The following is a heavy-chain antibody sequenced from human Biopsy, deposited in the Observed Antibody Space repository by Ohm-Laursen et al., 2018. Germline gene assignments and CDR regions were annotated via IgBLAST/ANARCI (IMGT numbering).Heavy chain of an antibody. V-gene: IGHV3-53*01. Sequence: SLRLSCTASGFTVSDNHISWIRQDPGKGLQWVSLIYSDGNTYYADSVKGRFTISRDIPRNTLYLQMNSLRAEDTAVYYCARGPGKLWSGYYTWGQGSLVSVSS. D-gene: IGHD3-3*01. J-gene: IGHJ5*02. CDR2: IYSDGNT. CDR3: ARGPGKLWSGYYT. CDR1: GFTVSDNH.